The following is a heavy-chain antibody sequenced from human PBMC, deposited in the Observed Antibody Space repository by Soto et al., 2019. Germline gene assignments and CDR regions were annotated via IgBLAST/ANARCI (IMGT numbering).Heavy chain of an antibody. J-gene: IGHJ6*02. Sequence: GGSLRLSCAASGFTFSTYGMQWVRQAPGKGLEWVAVISYDGYLKYYVDAVKGRFTVARDNSKNTLFLEMNSLRVEGTAVYFCAKDFKVSGSHYGTLNYYYGMDVWGQGTTVTVSS. CDR3: AKDFKVSGSHYGTLNYYYGMDV. CDR2: ISYDGYLK. CDR1: GFTFSTYG. D-gene: IGHD3-10*01. V-gene: IGHV3-30*18.